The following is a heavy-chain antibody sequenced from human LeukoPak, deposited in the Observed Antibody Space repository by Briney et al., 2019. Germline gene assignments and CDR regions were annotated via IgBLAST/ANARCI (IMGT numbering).Heavy chain of an antibody. D-gene: IGHD2-2*01. J-gene: IGHJ4*02. V-gene: IGHV3-23*01. CDR2: ISDRGDNT. Sequence: GGSLRLSCAASGFTFSSYAMSWVRQAPGKGLGWVSTISDRGDNTHHADSVKGRFTISRDNSKNTLYLQMNSLRDEDTAVYYCAKDAVPAALGEYFFDYWGQGTRVTVSS. CDR3: AKDAVPAALGEYFFDY. CDR1: GFTFSSYA.